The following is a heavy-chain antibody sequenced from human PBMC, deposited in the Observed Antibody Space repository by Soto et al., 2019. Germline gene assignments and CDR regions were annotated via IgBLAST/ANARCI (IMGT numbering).Heavy chain of an antibody. D-gene: IGHD3-10*01. CDR1: GGSFSGYY. V-gene: IGHV4-34*02. CDR2: INLSGSP. Sequence: QLHLEQRGAGLLKPSETLSLTCDVYGGSFSGYYWGWVRQAPGKGLEWIVDINLSGSPNYNPSLQSRVSVSLDSSKTPFSLKLSSVTAADTAMYYCATFPPEGRTATPRGDDAFDLWGQGTLVTVSS. J-gene: IGHJ3*01. CDR3: ATFPPEGRTATPRGDDAFDL.